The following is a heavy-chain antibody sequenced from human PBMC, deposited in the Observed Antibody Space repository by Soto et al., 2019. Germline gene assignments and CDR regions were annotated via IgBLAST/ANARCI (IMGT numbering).Heavy chain of an antibody. Sequence: SETLSLTCTVSFDSISGGASFWSWIRQPPGKGLEWIANVYYSGSSYYNPSLKSRLTISVDTTKNQFSLQLKSMTAADTAVYYCAKLSCTSSTCYFPGWFDPWGQGTLVTVYS. D-gene: IGHD2-2*01. CDR1: FDSISGGASF. CDR2: VYYSGSS. CDR3: AKLSCTSSTCYFPGWFDP. V-gene: IGHV4-31*03. J-gene: IGHJ5*02.